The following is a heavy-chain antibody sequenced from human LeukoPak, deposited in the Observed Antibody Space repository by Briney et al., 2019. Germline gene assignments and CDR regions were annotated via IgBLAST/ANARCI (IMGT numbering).Heavy chain of an antibody. CDR2: ISGSGGST. D-gene: IGHD3-22*01. V-gene: IGHV3-23*01. CDR3: AKNYDSSGYSGEYYFDY. CDR1: GFTFSSYA. Sequence: GGSLRLSCAASGFTFSSYAMSWVRQAPGKGLEWVSAISGSGGSTYYADSVKGRFTISRDNSKNTLYLQMNSLRAEGTAVYYCAKNYDSSGYSGEYYFDYWGQGTLVTVSS. J-gene: IGHJ4*02.